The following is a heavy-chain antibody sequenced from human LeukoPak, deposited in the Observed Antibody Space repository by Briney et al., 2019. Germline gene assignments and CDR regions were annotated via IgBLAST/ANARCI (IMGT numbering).Heavy chain of an antibody. CDR2: INHSGRT. Sequence: ASETLSLTCAVSGGSFSGYYWTWIRQPPGKGLEWIGEINHSGRTNYNPSLKSRVIMSVDTSKNQFSLKLSSVTAADTAVYYCARDMDSSGYYPTSNFDYWGQGTLVTVSS. CDR3: ARDMDSSGYYPTSNFDY. CDR1: GGSFSGYY. V-gene: IGHV4-34*01. D-gene: IGHD3-22*01. J-gene: IGHJ4*02.